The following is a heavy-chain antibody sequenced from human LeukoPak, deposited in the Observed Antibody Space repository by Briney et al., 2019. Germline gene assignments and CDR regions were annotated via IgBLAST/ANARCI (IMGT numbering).Heavy chain of an antibody. J-gene: IGHJ1*01. CDR1: GFTFSSYA. CDR2: IVGSGGSA. CDR3: AKDQHPDSSSWYMKGYFQH. Sequence: GGSLRLSCAASGFTFSSYAMSWVRQTPGKGLEWVSAIVGSGGSAYYADSVKGRFTISRDNSKNTLYLQMNSLRAEDTAVYYCAKDQHPDSSSWYMKGYFQHWGQGTLVTVSS. V-gene: IGHV3-23*01. D-gene: IGHD6-13*01.